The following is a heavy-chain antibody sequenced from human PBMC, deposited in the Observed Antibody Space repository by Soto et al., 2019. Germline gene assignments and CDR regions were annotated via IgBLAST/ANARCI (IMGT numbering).Heavy chain of an antibody. D-gene: IGHD3-9*01. V-gene: IGHV1-8*01. CDR3: ARAIRLRYIDRLFEYFDY. CDR1: GYTFTSYD. CDR2: MNPNSGNT. J-gene: IGHJ4*02. Sequence: ASVKVSCKASGYTFTSYDINWVRQATGQGLEWMGWMNPNSGNTGYSQKFQGRVTMTRNTSISTAYMELSSLRSEDTAVYYCARAIRLRYIDRLFEYFDYWGQGTLVTVSS.